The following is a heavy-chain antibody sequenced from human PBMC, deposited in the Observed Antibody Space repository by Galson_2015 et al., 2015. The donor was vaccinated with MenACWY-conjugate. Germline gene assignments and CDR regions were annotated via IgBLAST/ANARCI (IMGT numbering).Heavy chain of an antibody. J-gene: IGHJ4*02. CDR3: ARRSGSYSH. V-gene: IGHV3-23*01. D-gene: IGHD1-26*01. CDR2: ISGSGGSI. CDR1: GFTFSSYA. Sequence: SLRLSCAASGFTFSSYAMSWVRQAPGKGLEWVSAISGSGGSIYYADSVKGRFTISRDNAKNSLYLQMNSLRAEDTAVYYCARRSGSYSHWGQGTLVTVSS.